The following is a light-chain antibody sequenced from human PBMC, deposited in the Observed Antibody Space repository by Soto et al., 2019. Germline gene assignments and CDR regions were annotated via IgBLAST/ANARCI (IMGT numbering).Light chain of an antibody. CDR2: DAS. CDR3: QQYNSYSPQWT. J-gene: IGKJ1*01. CDR1: QSISSW. Sequence: DIQMTQAPCTLSACLVYRVTITCRAIQSISSWLAWYQQKPGKAPKLLIYDASSLESGVPSRFSGSGSGTEFTLTISSLQPDDFATYYCQQYNSYSPQWTFGQGTKVDIK. V-gene: IGKV1-5*01.